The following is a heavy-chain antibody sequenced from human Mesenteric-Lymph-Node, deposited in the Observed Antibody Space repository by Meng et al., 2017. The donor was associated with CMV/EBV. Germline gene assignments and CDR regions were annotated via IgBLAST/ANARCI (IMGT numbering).Heavy chain of an antibody. V-gene: IGHV3-30*02. D-gene: IGHD6-6*01. CDR3: AREYSSSSGRSFDY. Sequence: GESLKISCAASGFTFSNFGMHWVRQAPGKGLEWVAFVPYDGSNEYYADSVKGRFTISRDNSRNTLYLQMNSLRAEDTAVYYCAREYSSSSGRSFDYWGQGTLVTVSS. J-gene: IGHJ4*02. CDR2: VPYDGSNE. CDR1: GFTFSNFG.